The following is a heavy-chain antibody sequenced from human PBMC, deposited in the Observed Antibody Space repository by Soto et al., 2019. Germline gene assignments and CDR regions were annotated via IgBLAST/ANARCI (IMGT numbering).Heavy chain of an antibody. CDR3: AKALSTYYHDSSGYPY. V-gene: IGHV3-30*18. CDR2: ISYDGSNK. Sequence: GGSLRLSCAASGFTFSSYGMHWVRQAPGKGLEWVAFISYDGSNKNYADSVKGRFTISRDNSKNTLYLQMNSLRAEDTAVYYCAKALSTYYHDSSGYPYWGQGTLVTVSS. D-gene: IGHD3-22*01. J-gene: IGHJ4*02. CDR1: GFTFSSYG.